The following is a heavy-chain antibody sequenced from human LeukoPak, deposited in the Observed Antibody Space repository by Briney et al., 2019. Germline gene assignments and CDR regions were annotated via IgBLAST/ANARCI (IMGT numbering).Heavy chain of an antibody. D-gene: IGHD3-22*01. Sequence: PSETLSLTCAVYGGSFSGYYWSWIRQPPGKGLEWIGEINHSGSTNYNPSLKSRVTISVDTSKNQFSLKLSSVTAADTAVYYCARGVGTYSSGYYYYDYFDYWGQGTLVTVSS. CDR1: GGSFSGYY. J-gene: IGHJ4*02. CDR3: ARGVGTYSSGYYYYDYFDY. CDR2: INHSGST. V-gene: IGHV4-34*01.